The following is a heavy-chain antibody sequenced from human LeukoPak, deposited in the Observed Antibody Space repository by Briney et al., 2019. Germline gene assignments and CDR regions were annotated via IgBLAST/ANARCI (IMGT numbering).Heavy chain of an antibody. Sequence: KPSETLSLTCANYGGPLSGFFWSWIRQPPGKGLEWIGEINDGGRTNYNPSLQSRVTISIDTSKNQFSLKLTSVTAADTAVYYCAQASSYTEAIRYNPSWFGPWGQGTLVTVSS. V-gene: IGHV4-34*01. D-gene: IGHD3-10*01. CDR2: INDGGRT. CDR3: AQASSYTEAIRYNPSWFGP. J-gene: IGHJ5*02. CDR1: GGPLSGFF.